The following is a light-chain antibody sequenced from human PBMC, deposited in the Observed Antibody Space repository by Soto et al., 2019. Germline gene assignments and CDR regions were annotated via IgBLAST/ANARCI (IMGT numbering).Light chain of an antibody. J-gene: IGKJ4*01. V-gene: IGKV1-39*01. CDR3: QQSYTTPLT. Sequence: IQMTQSPSSLSASVGDRVTITCRASQSISSYLNWYQQKPGKAPKLLISDPSSLQSGVPSRFSGGGSGTDFTLDINSLQLEDFATYYCQQSYTTPLTFGGGTKVEIK. CDR1: QSISSY. CDR2: DPS.